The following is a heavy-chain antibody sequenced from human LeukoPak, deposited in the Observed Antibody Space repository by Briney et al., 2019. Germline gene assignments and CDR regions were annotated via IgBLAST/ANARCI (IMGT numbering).Heavy chain of an antibody. CDR2: ISGSGGST. D-gene: IGHD4-17*01. V-gene: IGHV3-23*01. J-gene: IGHJ6*03. CDR1: GFTFSSYA. Sequence: GGSLRLSCAASGFTFSSYAMSWVRQAPGKGLEWVSVISGSGGSTYYADSVKGRFTISRDNSKKTLYLQMNSLRAEDTAVYYCAKLYGDYFYYYMDVWGKGTTVTVSS. CDR3: AKLYGDYFYYYMDV.